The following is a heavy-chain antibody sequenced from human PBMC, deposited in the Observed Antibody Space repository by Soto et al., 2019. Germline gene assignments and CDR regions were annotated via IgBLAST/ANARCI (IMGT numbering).Heavy chain of an antibody. V-gene: IGHV3-23*01. J-gene: IGHJ4*02. CDR1: GFTFSSYA. D-gene: IGHD6-13*01. Sequence: GASLRLSCAASGFTFSSYAMSWVRQAPGKGLEWVSAISGSGGSTYYADSVKGRFTISRDNSKNTLYLQMNSLRAEDTAVYYCAKRSSSWFGFDYWGQGTLVTVSS. CDR2: ISGSGGST. CDR3: AKRSSSWFGFDY.